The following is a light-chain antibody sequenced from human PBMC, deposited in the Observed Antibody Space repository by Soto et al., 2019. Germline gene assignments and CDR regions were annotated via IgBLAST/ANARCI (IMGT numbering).Light chain of an antibody. CDR3: QQLNSYPIT. J-gene: IGKJ5*01. CDR1: QTFGRW. CDR2: EAS. V-gene: IGKV1-5*03. Sequence: DIQMTQSPSTLSASVGDRVTITCRASQTFGRWLAWFQQKPGKAPKLLIYEASNLQSGVPSRFSGSGSGTEFTLTIGSLQPEDFATYYCQQLNSYPITFGQGTRLEIK.